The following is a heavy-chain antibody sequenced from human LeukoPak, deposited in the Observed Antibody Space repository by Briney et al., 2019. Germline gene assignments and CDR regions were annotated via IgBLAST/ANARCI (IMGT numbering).Heavy chain of an antibody. CDR1: RDSISGYS. CDR2: IYYSGDT. J-gene: IGHJ4*02. V-gene: IGHV4-59*01. CDR3: VRGPPYDYFDY. D-gene: IGHD2-2*01. Sequence: SETLSLTCTVSRDSISGYSWSWIRQSPGGGLEWIGYIYYSGDTAYNPSLRSRVTLSVDTSKNQFSLQLRSVTTADTAVYYCVRGPPYDYFDYWGQGTLVTVSS.